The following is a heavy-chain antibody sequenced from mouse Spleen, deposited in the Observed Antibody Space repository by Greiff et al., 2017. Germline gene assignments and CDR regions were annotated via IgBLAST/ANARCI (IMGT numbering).Heavy chain of an antibody. D-gene: IGHD1-1*02. Sequence: QVQLQQSGAELVRPGTSVKMSCKASGYTFTNYWIGWAKQRPGHGIEWIGDIYPGGGYTNYNEKFKGKATLTADKSSSTAYMQFSSLTSEDSAIYYCARGSYEGYAMDYWGQGTSVTVSS. V-gene: IGHV1-63*01. J-gene: IGHJ4*01. CDR2: IYPGGGYT. CDR3: ARGSYEGYAMDY. CDR1: GYTFTNYW.